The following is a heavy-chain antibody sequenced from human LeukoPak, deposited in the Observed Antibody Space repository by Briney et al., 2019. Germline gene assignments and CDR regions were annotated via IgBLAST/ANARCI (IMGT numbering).Heavy chain of an antibody. V-gene: IGHV3-23*01. J-gene: IGHJ4*02. CDR1: GFTFSSYA. Sequence: GGSLRLSCAASGFTFSSYAMSWVRQAPGKGLEWVSAISGSGGSTYYADSVKGRFTISRDNSKNTLYLQMNSLRAEDTAVYYCAKGNVWGSYRSFYFDYWGQGTLVTVSS. CDR3: AKGNVWGSYRSFYFDY. D-gene: IGHD3-16*02. CDR2: ISGSGGST.